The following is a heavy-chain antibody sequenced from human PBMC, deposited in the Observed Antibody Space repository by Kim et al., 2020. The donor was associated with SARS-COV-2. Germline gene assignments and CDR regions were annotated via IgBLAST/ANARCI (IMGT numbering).Heavy chain of an antibody. J-gene: IGHJ6*01. Sequence: SETLSLTCAVYGGSFSGYYWSWIRQPPGKGLEWIGEISHSGSTNYNPSLKSRVTISVDTSKNQFSLKLSSVTAADTAVYYCARGLRRGYYGSGSYFFHY. CDR1: GGSFSGYY. CDR2: ISHSGST. CDR3: ARGLRRGYYGSGSYFFHY. V-gene: IGHV4-34*01. D-gene: IGHD3-10*01.